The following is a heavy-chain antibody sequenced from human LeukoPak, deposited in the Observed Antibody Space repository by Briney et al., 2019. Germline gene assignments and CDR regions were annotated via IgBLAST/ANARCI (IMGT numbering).Heavy chain of an antibody. Sequence: SETLSLTCTVSGGSISSYYWSWIRQPPGEGLEWIGYIYYSGSTNYNPSLKSRLTISVDTSKNQFSLKLSSVTAADTAVYYCARMEYYYDSSGYPHSYYGMDVWGQGTTVTVSS. V-gene: IGHV4-59*08. CDR2: IYYSGST. CDR3: ARMEYYYDSSGYPHSYYGMDV. J-gene: IGHJ6*02. CDR1: GGSISSYY. D-gene: IGHD3-22*01.